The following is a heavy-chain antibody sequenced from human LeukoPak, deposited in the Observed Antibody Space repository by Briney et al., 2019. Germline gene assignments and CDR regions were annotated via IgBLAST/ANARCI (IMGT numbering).Heavy chain of an antibody. CDR1: GFIFSDYY. V-gene: IGHV3-11*05. Sequence: PGGSLRLSCAASGFIFSDYYMTWIRQAPGKGLEWVSYISISSSYTNYADSVKGRFTISRDNAKNSLYLQMNSLRAGDTAVYYCARDSVILTGLNFDYWGQGTLVTVSS. CDR2: ISISSSYT. J-gene: IGHJ4*02. D-gene: IGHD3-9*01. CDR3: ARDSVILTGLNFDY.